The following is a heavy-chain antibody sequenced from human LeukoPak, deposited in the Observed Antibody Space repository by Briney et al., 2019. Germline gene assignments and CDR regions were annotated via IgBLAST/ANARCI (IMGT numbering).Heavy chain of an antibody. Sequence: GESLKISCKGSGYTFTSYWIGWVRQMPGKGLEWMGIIFPFDSDTRYSPSFQGQVTISVDKSINTAYLQWSSLKASDIAIYYCARRGYTSTSGYGMDVWGQGTTVTVSS. CDR1: GYTFTSYW. J-gene: IGHJ6*02. CDR3: ARRGYTSTSGYGMDV. D-gene: IGHD6-6*01. V-gene: IGHV5-51*01. CDR2: IFPFDSDT.